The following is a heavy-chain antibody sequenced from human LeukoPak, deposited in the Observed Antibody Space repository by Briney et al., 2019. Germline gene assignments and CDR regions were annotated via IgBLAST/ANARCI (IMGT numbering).Heavy chain of an antibody. D-gene: IGHD3-22*01. CDR2: IIPIFGTA. V-gene: IGHV1-69*05. CDR1: GGTFSSYA. Sequence: SVKVSCKASGGTFSSYAISWVRQAPGQGLEWMGGIIPIFGTANYAQKLQGRVTMTTDTSTSTAYMELRSLRSDDTAVYYCARVLGSRYYYDSSGYLDYWGQGTLVTVSS. CDR3: ARVLGSRYYYDSSGYLDY. J-gene: IGHJ4*02.